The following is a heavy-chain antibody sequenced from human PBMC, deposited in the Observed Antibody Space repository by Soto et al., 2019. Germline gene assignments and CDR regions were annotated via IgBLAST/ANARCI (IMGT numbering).Heavy chain of an antibody. D-gene: IGHD5-18*01. CDR2: ISSSGSTI. V-gene: IGHV3-48*03. Sequence: EVQLVESGGGLVQPGGSLRLSCAASGFTFSSYEMNWVRQAPGKGLEWVSYISSSGSTIYYADSVKGRFTISRDNAKNSLYLQMNSLRAEDTAVYYCPKTGYSYGYRYFDYWGQGTLVTVSS. CDR1: GFTFSSYE. J-gene: IGHJ4*02. CDR3: PKTGYSYGYRYFDY.